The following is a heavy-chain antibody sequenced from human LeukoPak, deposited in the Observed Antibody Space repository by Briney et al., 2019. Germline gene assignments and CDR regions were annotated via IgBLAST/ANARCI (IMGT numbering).Heavy chain of an antibody. CDR2: IYPGDSDS. CDR1: GYSFSNYW. Sequence: KPGESLKISCKGSGYSFSNYWIAWVRQMPGKGLEWMGIIYPGDSDSKYSRSFQGQVTTSADKSINTAYLQWSSLKASDTAMYYCATYLRGYFDYWGQGTLVTVSS. V-gene: IGHV5-51*03. D-gene: IGHD3-10*01. CDR3: ATYLRGYFDY. J-gene: IGHJ4*02.